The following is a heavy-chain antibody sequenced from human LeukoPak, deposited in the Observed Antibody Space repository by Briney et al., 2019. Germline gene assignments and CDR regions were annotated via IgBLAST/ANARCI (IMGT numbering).Heavy chain of an antibody. D-gene: IGHD3-10*01. J-gene: IGHJ6*04. CDR2: ISYDGSNK. CDR3: ARDLPHYYGSGSHSNYYYYGMDV. Sequence: GGSLRLSCAASGFTFSSYAMHWVRQAPGKGLEWVAVISYDGSNKYYADSVKGRFTISRDNSKNTLYLRMNSLRAEDTAVYYCARDLPHYYGSGSHSNYYYYGMDVWGKGTTVTVSS. CDR1: GFTFSSYA. V-gene: IGHV3-30*04.